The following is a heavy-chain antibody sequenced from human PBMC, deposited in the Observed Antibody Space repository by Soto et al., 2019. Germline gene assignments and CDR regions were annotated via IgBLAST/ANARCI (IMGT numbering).Heavy chain of an antibody. CDR2: INTDNGNT. Sequence: QVQLVQSGAEVKQPGASVKVSCKSSGYTFTHYAMRWVRQAPGQGLEWLGWINTDNGNTAFSQKFQGRVSITMDTSASTAYVELSSLISEDTAVYYCARQGDSRILRDTFDIWGQGTLVTVAS. CDR3: ARQGDSRILRDTFDI. CDR1: GYTFTHYA. D-gene: IGHD2-8*01. J-gene: IGHJ3*02. V-gene: IGHV1-3*04.